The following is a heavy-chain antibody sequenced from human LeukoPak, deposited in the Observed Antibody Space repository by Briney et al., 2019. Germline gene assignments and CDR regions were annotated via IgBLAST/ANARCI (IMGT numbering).Heavy chain of an antibody. J-gene: IGHJ4*02. Sequence: SQTLSLTCTVSGGSISSGGYYWGWIRQHPGKGLEWIGYIYYSGSTYYNPSLKSRVTISVDTSKNQFSLKLSSVTAADTAAYYCARGVNHYYDSSGYYYGYWGQGTLVTVSS. CDR2: IYYSGST. CDR3: ARGVNHYYDSSGYYYGY. V-gene: IGHV4-31*03. D-gene: IGHD3-22*01. CDR1: GGSISSGGYY.